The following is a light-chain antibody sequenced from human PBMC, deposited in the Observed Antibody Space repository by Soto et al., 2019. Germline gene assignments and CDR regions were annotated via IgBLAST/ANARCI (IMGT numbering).Light chain of an antibody. CDR2: SNN. Sequence: QSALTQPPSASGTPGQGVTISCSGSTSTIGSNFVIWYQQLPGTAPKLLIYSNNKRPSGVPDRFSGSKSGTSASLAISGLQSEDEADYYCAAWDDTLNGWVFGGGTKLTVL. J-gene: IGLJ3*02. CDR3: AAWDDTLNGWV. CDR1: TSTIGSNF. V-gene: IGLV1-44*01.